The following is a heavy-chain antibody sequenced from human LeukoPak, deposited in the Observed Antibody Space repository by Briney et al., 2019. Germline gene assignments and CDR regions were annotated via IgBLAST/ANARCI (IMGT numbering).Heavy chain of an antibody. CDR2: IYYSGST. D-gene: IGHD7-27*01. CDR1: GGSISSYY. Sequence: SETLSLTCTVSGGSISSYYWSWIRQPPGKGLEWIGYIYYSGSTNYNPSLKSRVTISVDTSKNQFSLELSSVTAADTAVYYCARDHNWGYWFDPWGQGTLVTVSS. J-gene: IGHJ5*02. CDR3: ARDHNWGYWFDP. V-gene: IGHV4-59*12.